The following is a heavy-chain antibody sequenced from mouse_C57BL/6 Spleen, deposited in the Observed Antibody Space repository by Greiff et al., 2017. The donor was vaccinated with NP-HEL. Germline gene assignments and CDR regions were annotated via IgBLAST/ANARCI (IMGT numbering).Heavy chain of an antibody. V-gene: IGHV5-17*01. CDR3: ARQVWDGAMDY. CDR1: GFTFSDYG. Sequence: DVQLVESGGGLVKPGGSLKLSCAASGFTFSDYGMHWVRQAPEKGLEWVAYISSGSSTIYYADTVKGRFTISRDNAKNTLFLQMTSLRSEDTAMYYCARQVWDGAMDYWGQGTSVTVSS. CDR2: ISSGSSTI. D-gene: IGHD4-1*01. J-gene: IGHJ4*01.